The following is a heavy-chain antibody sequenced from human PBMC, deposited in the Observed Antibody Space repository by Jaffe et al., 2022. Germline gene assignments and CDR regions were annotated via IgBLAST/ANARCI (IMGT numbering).Heavy chain of an antibody. CDR3: AHISSGWYVGLFDY. Sequence: QITLKESGPTLVKPTQTLTLTCTFSGFSLSTSGVGVGWIRQPPGKALEWLALIYWDDDKRYSPSLKSRLTITKDTSKNQVVLTMTNMDPVDTATYYCAHISSGWYVGLFDYWGQGTLVTVSS. D-gene: IGHD6-19*01. CDR1: GFSLSTSGVG. CDR2: IYWDDDK. J-gene: IGHJ4*02. V-gene: IGHV2-5*02.